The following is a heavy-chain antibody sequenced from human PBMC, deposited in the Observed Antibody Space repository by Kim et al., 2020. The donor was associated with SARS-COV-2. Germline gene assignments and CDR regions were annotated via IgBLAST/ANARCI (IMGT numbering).Heavy chain of an antibody. Sequence: YADSVKGRFTISRDNAKNSLYLQMNSLRDEDTAVYYCPRDLGSIAARGYWGQGTLVTVSS. V-gene: IGHV3-48*02. J-gene: IGHJ4*02. CDR3: PRDLGSIAARGY. D-gene: IGHD6-13*01.